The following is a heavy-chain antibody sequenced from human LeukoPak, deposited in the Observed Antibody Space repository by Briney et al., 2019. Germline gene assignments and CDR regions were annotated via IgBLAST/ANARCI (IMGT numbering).Heavy chain of an antibody. Sequence: PGGSLRLSCAPSGLTYSSYAMSWVRQPPGKGLVWVSAISGRGCSTYYADSVMGRYTIYRDNSKNTLYLQMNSLRAEDTAVYYCARCGYSYETPGCYMDVWGKGTTVTVSS. CDR3: ARCGYSYETPGCYMDV. D-gene: IGHD5-18*01. CDR1: GLTYSSYA. J-gene: IGHJ6*03. CDR2: ISGRGCST. V-gene: IGHV3-23*01.